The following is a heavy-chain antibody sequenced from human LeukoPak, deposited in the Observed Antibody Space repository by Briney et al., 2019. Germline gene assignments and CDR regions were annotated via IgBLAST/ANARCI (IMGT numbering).Heavy chain of an antibody. CDR1: GFTFSSYA. CDR2: ISGSGGNT. CDR3: AKSRYSSGYLPDY. V-gene: IGHV3-23*01. Sequence: PGGSLRLSCAVSGFTFSSYAMSCVRQAPGKGLEWVSAISGSGGNTYYADSVKGRFTISRDNSKNTLYLQMNSLRAEDTAVYYCAKSRYSSGYLPDYWGQGTLVTVSS. D-gene: IGHD6-19*01. J-gene: IGHJ4*02.